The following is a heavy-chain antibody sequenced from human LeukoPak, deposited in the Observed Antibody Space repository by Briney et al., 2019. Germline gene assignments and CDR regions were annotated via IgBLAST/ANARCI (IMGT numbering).Heavy chain of an antibody. CDR3: ARGGDILTGYFYFDY. Sequence: PSETLSLTCTVSGGSISSYYWSWIRQPPGKGLEWIGYIYYSGSTNYNPSLKSRVTISVDTSKNQFSLKLSSVTAADTAVYYCARGGDILTGYFYFDYWGQGTLVTVSS. V-gene: IGHV4-59*01. CDR2: IYYSGST. J-gene: IGHJ4*02. CDR1: GGSISSYY. D-gene: IGHD3-9*01.